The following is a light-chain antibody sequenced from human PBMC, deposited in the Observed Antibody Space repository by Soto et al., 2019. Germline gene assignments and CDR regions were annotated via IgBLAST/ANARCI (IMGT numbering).Light chain of an antibody. CDR3: QHYNSYSEA. CDR1: QTISSW. V-gene: IGKV1-5*03. J-gene: IGKJ1*01. Sequence: DIQMTQSSSTLTGSVADRVTITCRASQTISSWLAWYQRKPGKAPKLLIYEASTLKSGVPSRFSGSGSGTEFTLTISSLQPDDFATYYCQHYNSYSEAFGQGTKVDIK. CDR2: EAS.